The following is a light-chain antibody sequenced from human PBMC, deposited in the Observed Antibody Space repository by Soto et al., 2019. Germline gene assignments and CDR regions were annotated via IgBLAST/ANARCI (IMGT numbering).Light chain of an antibody. CDR3: QAWDSSTANYV. CDR2: QDS. CDR1: KLGDKY. J-gene: IGLJ1*01. Sequence: YELTQPPSVSVSPGQTASITCSGAKLGDKYACWYQQKPGQSPVLVIYQDSKRPSGIPERFSGSNSGNTATLTISGTQAMDEADYYCQAWDSSTANYVFGTGTKV. V-gene: IGLV3-1*01.